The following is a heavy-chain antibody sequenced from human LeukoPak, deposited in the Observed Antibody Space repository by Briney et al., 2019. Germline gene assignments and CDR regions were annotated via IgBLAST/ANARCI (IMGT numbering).Heavy chain of an antibody. J-gene: IGHJ4*02. V-gene: IGHV1-69*06. CDR2: IIPIFGTA. Sequence: LVKVSCKASGGTFSSCAISWVRQAPGQGLEWMGGIIPIFGTANYAQKFQGRVTITADKSTSTAYMELSSLRSEDTAVYYCARPLPGGGFGELNDWGQGALVTVSS. D-gene: IGHD3-10*01. CDR1: GGTFSSCA. CDR3: ARPLPGGGFGELND.